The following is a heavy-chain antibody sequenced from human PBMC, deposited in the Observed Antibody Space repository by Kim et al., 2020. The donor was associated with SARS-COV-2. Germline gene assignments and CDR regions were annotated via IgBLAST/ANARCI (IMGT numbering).Heavy chain of an antibody. J-gene: IGHJ4*02. CDR1: GDSVSSNSAA. D-gene: IGHD3-22*01. V-gene: IGHV6-1*01. CDR3: AREDYYDSSGPEGIDY. Sequence: SQTLSLTCAISGDSVSSNSAAWNWIRQSPSRGLEWLGRTYYRSKWYNDYAVSVKSRITINPDTPKNQFSLQLNSVTPEDTAVYYCAREDYYDSSGPEGIDYWGQGTLVTVSS. CDR2: TYYRSKWYN.